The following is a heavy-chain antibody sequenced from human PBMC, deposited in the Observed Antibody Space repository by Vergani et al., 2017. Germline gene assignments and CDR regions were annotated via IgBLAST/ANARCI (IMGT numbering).Heavy chain of an antibody. CDR3: ARDLSGISSV. CDR1: GYSIGSGFY. V-gene: IGHV4-38-2*02. CDR2: IHNRGKT. J-gene: IGHJ4*02. D-gene: IGHD3-3*02. Sequence: QVRLEESGPGLVKPSETLSLTCSVSGYSIGSGFYWAWIRQSPGEGLQWLTSIHNRGKTYHNPSLKSRVSVSLDTSKNRFSLNLTSVSATDTAVYYCARDLSGISSVWGQGTLVTVSS.